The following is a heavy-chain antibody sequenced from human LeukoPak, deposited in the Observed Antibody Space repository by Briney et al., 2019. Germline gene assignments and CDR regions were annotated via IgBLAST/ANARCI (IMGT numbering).Heavy chain of an antibody. CDR3: GGSNSRWVYFDY. J-gene: IGHJ4*02. Sequence: ASVKVSCKASGYTFTSYGISWVRQAPGQGLEWMGWISAYNGNTNYAQKLQGRVTMTTDTSTSTAYMELRSLRSDDTAVYYCGGSNSRWVYFDYWGQGTLVTVSS. CDR2: ISAYNGNT. CDR1: GYTFTSYG. D-gene: IGHD4-11*01. V-gene: IGHV1-18*01.